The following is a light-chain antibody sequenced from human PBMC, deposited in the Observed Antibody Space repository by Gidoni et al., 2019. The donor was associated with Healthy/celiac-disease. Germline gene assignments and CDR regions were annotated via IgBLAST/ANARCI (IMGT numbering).Light chain of an antibody. CDR3: QQSYSTPRT. Sequence: DIQMTQSPSSLSASVGDRVTITCRASQSISIYLNWYQQKPGKAPKLLIYAESSLQSGVPSRFSGSGSGTDFTLTISSLQPEDFATYYCQQSYSTPRTFXQXTKVEIK. V-gene: IGKV1-39*01. CDR2: AES. CDR1: QSISIY. J-gene: IGKJ1*01.